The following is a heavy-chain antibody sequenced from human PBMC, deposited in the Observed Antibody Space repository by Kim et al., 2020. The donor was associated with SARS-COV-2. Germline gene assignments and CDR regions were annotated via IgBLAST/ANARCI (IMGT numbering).Heavy chain of an antibody. CDR2: ISSSGSTI. CDR1: GFTFSDYN. CDR3: ARVNMAAAVIDY. V-gene: IGHV3-11*01. J-gene: IGHJ4*02. Sequence: GGSLRLSCAASGFTFSDYNMSWIRQAQGKGLEGVSYISSSGSTIYYADSVKGRFTISRDNAKNYLYLQMNSLRAEDTAVYYCARVNMAAAVIDYWGQGTLVTVSS. D-gene: IGHD6-13*01.